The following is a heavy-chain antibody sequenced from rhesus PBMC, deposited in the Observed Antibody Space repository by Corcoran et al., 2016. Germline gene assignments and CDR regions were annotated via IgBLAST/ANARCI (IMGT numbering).Heavy chain of an antibody. CDR1: GFTFRNFG. Sequence: EIQLVETGGGLFQPGGSLKLSCAASGFTFRNFGMSWVRQAPGKGPEWVSSINSGGSTTYYADSVKGRFTISRDNSKNTLSLQMNSLRAEDTAVYYCAKRSWAGSGGEWGQGVLVTVSS. CDR3: AKRSWAGSGGE. CDR2: INSGGSTT. J-gene: IGHJ4*01. V-gene: IGHV3S5*01. D-gene: IGHD6-31*01.